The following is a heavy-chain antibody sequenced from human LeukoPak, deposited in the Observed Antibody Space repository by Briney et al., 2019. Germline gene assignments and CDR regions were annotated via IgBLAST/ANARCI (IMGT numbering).Heavy chain of an antibody. CDR1: GGSFGGYY. Sequence: PSEALSLTCAVDGGSFGGYYWSWIRQPPGKGLEWIGEINHSGSTNYNPSLKRRVTISVDTSKNQFSLKLSSVTAADTAVYYCARGTLGRGYSYALDYWGQGTLVTVSS. CDR2: INHSGST. CDR3: ARGTLGRGYSYALDY. J-gene: IGHJ4*02. D-gene: IGHD5-18*01. V-gene: IGHV4-34*01.